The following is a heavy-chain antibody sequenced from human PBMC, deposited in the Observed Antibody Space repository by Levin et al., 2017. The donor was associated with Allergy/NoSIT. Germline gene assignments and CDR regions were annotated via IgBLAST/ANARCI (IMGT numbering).Heavy chain of an antibody. Sequence: GASVKVSCKASGYTFTSYDINWVRQATGQGLEWMGWMNPNSGNTGYAQKFQGRVTMTRNTSISTAYMELSSLRSEDTAVYYCARGKRVKRREVVPAAMGFWYWFDPWGQGTLVTVSS. CDR1: GYTFTSYD. J-gene: IGHJ5*02. CDR2: MNPNSGNT. CDR3: ARGKRVKRREVVPAAMGFWYWFDP. D-gene: IGHD2-2*01. V-gene: IGHV1-8*01.